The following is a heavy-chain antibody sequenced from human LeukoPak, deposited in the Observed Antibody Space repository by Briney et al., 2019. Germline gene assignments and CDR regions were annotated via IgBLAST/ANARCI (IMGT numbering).Heavy chain of an antibody. CDR1: GFTFSSYG. J-gene: IGHJ4*02. CDR3: ARAPHDSLDY. D-gene: IGHD2-15*01. Sequence: GGSLRLSCAASGFTFSSYGMHWVRQAPGKGLEWVSVIYSGGSTYYADSVKGRFTISRDNSKNTLYLQMNSLRAEDTAVYYCARAPHDSLDYWGQGTLVTVSS. CDR2: IYSGGST. V-gene: IGHV3-NL1*01.